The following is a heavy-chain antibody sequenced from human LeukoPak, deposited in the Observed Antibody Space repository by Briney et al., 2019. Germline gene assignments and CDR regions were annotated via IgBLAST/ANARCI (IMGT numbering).Heavy chain of an antibody. Sequence: PGGSLRLSCAASRFTFSRAWMSWVRQAPGKGLEWVANIKEDGSEDYYADSVKGRFAISKDNAKNSLYLQMNSLRAEDTAMYYCARQWLVIDYWGQGTLVTVSS. D-gene: IGHD6-19*01. CDR3: ARQWLVIDY. V-gene: IGHV3-7*01. CDR2: IKEDGSED. CDR1: RFTFSRAW. J-gene: IGHJ4*02.